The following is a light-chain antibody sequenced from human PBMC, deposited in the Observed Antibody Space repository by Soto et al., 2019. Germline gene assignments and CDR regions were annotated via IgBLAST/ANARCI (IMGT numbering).Light chain of an antibody. Sequence: QSALTQPPSASGSPGQSVTISCTGTSSDVGAYNYVSWYQQHPGKAPKLMIFEVSKRPSGVPVRFSGSNSGNTASLTVSGLQAEDEDDYYCSSYAVSNTLVFGGGTKLTVL. J-gene: IGLJ2*01. CDR2: EVS. V-gene: IGLV2-8*01. CDR1: SSDVGAYNY. CDR3: SSYAVSNTLV.